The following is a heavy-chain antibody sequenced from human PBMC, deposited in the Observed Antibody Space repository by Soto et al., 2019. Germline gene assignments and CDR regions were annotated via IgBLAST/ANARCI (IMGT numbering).Heavy chain of an antibody. CDR3: ATGYCSGGSCLSVYYYYGMDV. CDR2: IIPIFGTA. D-gene: IGHD2-15*01. J-gene: IGHJ6*02. Sequence: QVQLVQSGAEVKKPGSSVKVSCKASGGTFSSYAISWVRQAPGQGLEWMGGIIPIFGTANYAQKFQGRVTITADEATITAYMELSSLRSEDTAVYYCATGYCSGGSCLSVYYYYGMDVWGQGTTVTVPS. V-gene: IGHV1-69*01. CDR1: GGTFSSYA.